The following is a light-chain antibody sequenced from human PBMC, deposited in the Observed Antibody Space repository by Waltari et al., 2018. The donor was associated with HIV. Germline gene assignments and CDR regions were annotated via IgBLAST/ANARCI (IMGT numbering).Light chain of an antibody. CDR1: ILPKQY. V-gene: IGLV3-25*03. J-gene: IGLJ7*01. CDR2: KDS. CDR3: QSADSSGTYAV. Sequence: SYDLTQPPSVSVSPGQTARLTCSGDILPKQYASWYQQKPGQAPVVVIYKDSERPSGSPERFSGSSSGTTVTLTISGVQAEDEADYYCQSADSSGTYAVFGGGTQLTVL.